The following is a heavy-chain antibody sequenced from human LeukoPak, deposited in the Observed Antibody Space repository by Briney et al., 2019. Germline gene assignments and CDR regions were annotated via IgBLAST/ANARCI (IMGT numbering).Heavy chain of an antibody. Sequence: GGSLRLSCAASGFTFSSYWMSWVRQAPGKGLEWVANIKQDGSEKYYVDSVKGRFTISRDNAKNSLYLQMNSLRAEDTAVYYCARRSGYYYYGMDVWGQGTTVTVSS. J-gene: IGHJ6*02. CDR2: IKQDGSEK. CDR1: GFTFSSYW. D-gene: IGHD2-15*01. CDR3: ARRSGYYYYGMDV. V-gene: IGHV3-7*01.